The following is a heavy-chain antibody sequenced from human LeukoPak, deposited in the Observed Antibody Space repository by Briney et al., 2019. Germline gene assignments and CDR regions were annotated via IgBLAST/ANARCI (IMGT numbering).Heavy chain of an antibody. J-gene: IGHJ6*02. CDR1: GFTFSSYG. D-gene: IGHD3-10*01. Sequence: GGSLRLSCAASGFTFSSYGMHWVRQAPGKGLEWVAVISYDGSNKYYADSVKGRFTISRDNSKNTLYLQMNSLRAEDTAVYYCAKGGEGSGSYYNYYYYGMDVWGQGTTVTVSS. V-gene: IGHV3-30*18. CDR2: ISYDGSNK. CDR3: AKGGEGSGSYYNYYYYGMDV.